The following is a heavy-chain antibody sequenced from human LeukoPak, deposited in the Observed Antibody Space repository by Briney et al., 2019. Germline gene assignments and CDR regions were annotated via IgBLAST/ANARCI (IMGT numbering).Heavy chain of an antibody. D-gene: IGHD7-27*01. J-gene: IGHJ4*02. Sequence: GGSLRLSCAASGFTFSSYAMSWVRQAPGKGLEWVSAISGRGGSTYYADSVKGRFTISRDNSKNTLYLQMNSLRAEDTAVYCCAKVGTRYYFDYWGQGTLVTVSS. CDR1: GFTFSSYA. CDR3: AKVGTRYYFDY. CDR2: ISGRGGST. V-gene: IGHV3-23*01.